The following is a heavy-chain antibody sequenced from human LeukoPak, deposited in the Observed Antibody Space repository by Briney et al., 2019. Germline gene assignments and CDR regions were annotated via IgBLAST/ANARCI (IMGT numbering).Heavy chain of an antibody. CDR1: GFTFSSYW. CDR2: ISGSGGST. J-gene: IGHJ4*02. Sequence: RAGGSLRLSCAASGFTFSSYWMSWVRQAPGKGLEWVSAISGSGGSTYYADSVKGRFTISRDNSKNTLYLQMNSLRAEDTAVYYCAKAILVGATPTEIDYWGQGTLVTVSS. V-gene: IGHV3-23*01. D-gene: IGHD1-26*01. CDR3: AKAILVGATPTEIDY.